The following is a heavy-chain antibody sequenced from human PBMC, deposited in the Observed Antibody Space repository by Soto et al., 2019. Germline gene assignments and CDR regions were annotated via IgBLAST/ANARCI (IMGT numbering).Heavy chain of an antibody. Sequence: EVQLLESGGGLVQPGGSLRLSCAASGFTFSSYVMSWVRQAPGKGLEWVSAISGSGGNTYYADSVKGRFTISRDNSKNTFFKKMNSLKAEDTALYFWAKEMGVYYDSSGSWFDPWGQGTLVTVPS. D-gene: IGHD3-22*01. CDR2: ISGSGGNT. CDR3: AKEMGVYYDSSGSWFDP. V-gene: IGHV3-23*01. J-gene: IGHJ5*02. CDR1: GFTFSSYV.